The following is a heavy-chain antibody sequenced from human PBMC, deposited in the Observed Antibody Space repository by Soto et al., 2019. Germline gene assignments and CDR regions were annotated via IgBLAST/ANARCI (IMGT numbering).Heavy chain of an antibody. Sequence: EVQLVESGGSLVQPGGSLRLSCTASGFTFSSYWMRWVRQAPGKGLEWVANVKHDGSEKNYVDSVKGRFTISTDNAKNSVFLQMNSLRAEDTAVYYCARQGGRRTDYYHCGMDVWGLGTTVTVSS. J-gene: IGHJ6*02. CDR1: GFTFSSYW. V-gene: IGHV3-7*01. CDR2: VKHDGSEK. D-gene: IGHD3-16*01. CDR3: ARQGGRRTDYYHCGMDV.